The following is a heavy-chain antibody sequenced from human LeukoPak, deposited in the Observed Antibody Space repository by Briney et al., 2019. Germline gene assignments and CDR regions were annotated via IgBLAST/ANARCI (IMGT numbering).Heavy chain of an antibody. J-gene: IGHJ4*02. D-gene: IGHD1-26*01. CDR1: GFTVSSDY. CDR3: ASQRSFNY. V-gene: IGHV3-53*01. Sequence: GGSLRLSCAAFGFTVSSDYMSLVRQAPGKGLEWVSVIYSGGGTYYADSVRGRFTISRDNSKNTVYLQMNSLRAEDTAVYFCASQRSFNYWGQGTLVTVSS. CDR2: IYSGGGT.